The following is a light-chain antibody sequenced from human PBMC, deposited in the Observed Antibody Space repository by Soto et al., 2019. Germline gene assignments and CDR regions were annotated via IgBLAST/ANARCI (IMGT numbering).Light chain of an antibody. CDR2: AAS. J-gene: IGKJ5*01. CDR1: QNIISW. V-gene: IGKV1-9*01. Sequence: DIQMTQSPSTLSASVGDRVTITCRASQNIISWLAWYQQKPGKAPKLLIYAASTLQSGVPARFSGSGSGTDFTLTISNLQPEDFATYYCQQLNAYPLTFGQGTRLEIK. CDR3: QQLNAYPLT.